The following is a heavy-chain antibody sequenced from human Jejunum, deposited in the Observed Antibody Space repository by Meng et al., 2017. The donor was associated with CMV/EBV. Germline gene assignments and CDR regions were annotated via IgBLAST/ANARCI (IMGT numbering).Heavy chain of an antibody. V-gene: IGHV1-8*01. CDR2: VHPNSGDT. CDR3: ARGRDAPY. CDR1: GYTFTNYD. J-gene: IGHJ4*02. Sequence: VSCKASGYTFTNYDLNWVRQAPGQGLEWMGRVHPNSGDTDDAQKFQGRVTMTTDTSTTTAYMELSSLRFEDTAVYYCARGRDAPYWGQGTRVTVSS.